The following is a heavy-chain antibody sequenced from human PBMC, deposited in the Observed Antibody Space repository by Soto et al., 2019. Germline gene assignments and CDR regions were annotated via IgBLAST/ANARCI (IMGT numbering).Heavy chain of an antibody. CDR1: GYSFTSYW. CDR3: ARYSKYDILTGSSYYYYGMDV. Sequence: PGESLKISCKGSGYSFTSYWISWVRQMPGKGLEWMGRIDPSDSYTNYSPSFQGHVTISADKSISTAYLQWSSLKASDTAMYYCARYSKYDILTGSSYYYYGMDVWGQGTTVTVSS. D-gene: IGHD3-9*01. V-gene: IGHV5-10-1*01. J-gene: IGHJ6*02. CDR2: IDPSDSYT.